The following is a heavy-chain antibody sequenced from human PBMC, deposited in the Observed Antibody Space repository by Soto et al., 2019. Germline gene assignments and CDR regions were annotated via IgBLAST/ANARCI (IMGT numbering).Heavy chain of an antibody. Sequence: SSVKVSCKASGYSFTSYYMYWVRQAPGQGLEWMGVINPSGGSTSYAQKFQGRVTMTRDTSTSTVYMELSSLRSEDTAVYYCARRYTSCYSQPFDYWGQGTLVTVSS. CDR3: ARRYTSCYSQPFDY. J-gene: IGHJ4*02. D-gene: IGHD3-22*01. CDR1: GYSFTSYY. CDR2: INPSGGST. V-gene: IGHV1-46*01.